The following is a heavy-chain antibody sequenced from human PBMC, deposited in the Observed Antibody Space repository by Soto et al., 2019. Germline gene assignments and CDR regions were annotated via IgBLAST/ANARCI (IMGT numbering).Heavy chain of an antibody. CDR3: ARQIYDSDTGPNFQYYFDS. CDR2: IDPSDSQT. Sequence: ESLKISCKGSGYSFAGYWITWVRQKPGKGLEWMGRIDPSDSQTYYSPSFRGHVTISVTKSITTVFLQWSSLRASDTAMYYCARQIYDSDTGPNFQYYFDSWGQGTPVTVSS. D-gene: IGHD3-22*01. CDR1: GYSFAGYW. V-gene: IGHV5-10-1*01. J-gene: IGHJ4*02.